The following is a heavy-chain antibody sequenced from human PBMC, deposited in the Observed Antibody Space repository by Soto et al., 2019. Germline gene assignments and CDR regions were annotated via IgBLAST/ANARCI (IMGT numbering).Heavy chain of an antibody. D-gene: IGHD2-15*01. Sequence: GASLSPSYPASEFTFSSYALSWVRQAPRKVLGWVSANSGSGGSTYYAGYGKGRFTMSRDSSQHTPYLPMNSLRAKDTCVYISEKDLGGYYYYMDVWGKGTTVTVSS. V-gene: IGHV3-23*01. CDR2: NSGSGGST. J-gene: IGHJ6*03. CDR3: EKDLGGYYYYMDV. CDR1: EFTFSSYA.